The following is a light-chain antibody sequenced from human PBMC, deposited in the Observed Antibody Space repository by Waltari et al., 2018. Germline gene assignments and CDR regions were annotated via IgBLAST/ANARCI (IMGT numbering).Light chain of an antibody. CDR1: QSISSY. Sequence: DVQMTQSPSILSASVGDRVTITCRASQSISSYLNWYQQKPGKAPKLLIYAASSLQSGVPSRFSGSGSGTDFTLTISSLQPEDFATYYCQQSYSTPGTFGQGTKVEIK. CDR3: QQSYSTPGT. J-gene: IGKJ1*01. CDR2: AAS. V-gene: IGKV1-39*01.